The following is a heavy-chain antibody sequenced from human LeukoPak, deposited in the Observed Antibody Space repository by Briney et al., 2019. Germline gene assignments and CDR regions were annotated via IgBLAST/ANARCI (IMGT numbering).Heavy chain of an antibody. Sequence: ASVKVSCKASGYTFTGYYMHWVRQAPGQGLEWMGWINPNSGGTNYAQKFQGRVTMTRDTSISAAYMDLNRLRSDDTAVYYCARERSSSVASLGFFDYWGQGTLVTVSS. CDR2: INPNSGGT. CDR1: GYTFTGYY. CDR3: ARERSSSVASLGFFDY. D-gene: IGHD6-6*01. J-gene: IGHJ4*02. V-gene: IGHV1-2*02.